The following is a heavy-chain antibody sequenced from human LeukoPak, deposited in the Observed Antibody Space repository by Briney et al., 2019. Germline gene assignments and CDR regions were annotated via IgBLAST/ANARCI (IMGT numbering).Heavy chain of an antibody. CDR2: ISSSGSTI. D-gene: IGHD3-10*02. CDR1: GFTFSSYE. V-gene: IGHV3-48*03. CDR3: AGLGITMIGGV. J-gene: IGHJ6*04. Sequence: GSLRLSCAASGFTFSSYEMNWVRQAPGKGLEWVSYISSSGSTIYYADSVKGRFTISRDNAKNSLYLQMNSLRAEDTAVYYCAGLGITMIGGVWGKGTTVTISS.